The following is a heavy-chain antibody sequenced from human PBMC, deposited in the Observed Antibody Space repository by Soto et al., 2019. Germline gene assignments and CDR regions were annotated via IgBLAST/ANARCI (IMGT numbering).Heavy chain of an antibody. CDR3: ARYRSSWPYRDYGMDV. D-gene: IGHD6-13*01. CDR1: GYTFTGYY. V-gene: IGHV1-2*04. J-gene: IGHJ6*02. CDR2: INPNSGGT. Sequence: VASVKVSCKASGYTFTGYYMHWVRQAPGQGLEWMGWINPNSGGTNYAQKFQGWVTMTRDTSISTAYMELSRLRSDDTAVYYCARYRSSWPYRDYGMDVWGQGTTVTVSS.